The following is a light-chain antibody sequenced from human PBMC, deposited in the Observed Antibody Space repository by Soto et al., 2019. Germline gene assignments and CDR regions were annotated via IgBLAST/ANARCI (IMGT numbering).Light chain of an antibody. CDR1: QEIDVS. V-gene: IGKV1-5*01. J-gene: IGKJ1*01. CDR3: QHYETFSWT. Sequence: DTQMTQFPSTLSASVVERVTITCRASQEIDVSLAWFQQRPGEAPKLLIFAASGLESGVPSTFSGSGSGTEFTLTISSVQPEDFATYFCQHYETFSWTFGQGTKVDIK. CDR2: AAS.